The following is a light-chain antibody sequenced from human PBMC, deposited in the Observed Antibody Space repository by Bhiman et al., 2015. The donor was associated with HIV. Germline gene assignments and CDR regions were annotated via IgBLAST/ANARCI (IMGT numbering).Light chain of an antibody. CDR2: GNS. Sequence: QSVLTQPPSVSGAPGQRVTISCTGSSSNIGAGYDVHWFQQLPKTAPKLLIYGNSNRPSGVPDRFSGSKSGTSASLAITGLQAEDEADYYCCSYTSSSTYVFGTGTKVTVL. CDR3: CSYTSSSTYV. CDR1: SSNIGAGYD. V-gene: IGLV1-40*01. J-gene: IGLJ1*01.